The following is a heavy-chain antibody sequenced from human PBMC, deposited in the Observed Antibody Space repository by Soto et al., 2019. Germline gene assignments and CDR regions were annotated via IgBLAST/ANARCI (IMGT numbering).Heavy chain of an antibody. CDR2: ISYDGSNK. D-gene: IGHD5-18*01. CDR1: GFTFSSYA. Sequence: QVQLVESGGGVVQPGRSLRLSCAASGFTFSSYAMHWVRQAPGKGLEWVAVISYDGSNKYYADSVKGRFTISRDNSKNTLYRQMNSLRAEDTAVYYCARDLGVGGYSYLLNWGQGTLVTVSS. V-gene: IGHV3-30-3*01. J-gene: IGHJ4*02. CDR3: ARDLGVGGYSYLLN.